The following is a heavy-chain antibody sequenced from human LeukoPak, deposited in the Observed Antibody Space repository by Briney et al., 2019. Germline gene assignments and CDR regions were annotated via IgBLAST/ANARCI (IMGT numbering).Heavy chain of an antibody. V-gene: IGHV1-18*01. CDR2: ISAYNGNT. J-gene: IGHJ4*02. CDR1: GYTFTSYG. D-gene: IGHD3-3*01. CDR3: ARVITIFGVVIPPNFDY. Sequence: ALVKVSCKASGYTFTSYGISWVRQAPGQGLEWMGWISAYNGNTNYAQKLQGRVTMTTDTSTSTAYMELRSLRSDDTAVYYCARVITIFGVVIPPNFDYWGQGTLVTVSS.